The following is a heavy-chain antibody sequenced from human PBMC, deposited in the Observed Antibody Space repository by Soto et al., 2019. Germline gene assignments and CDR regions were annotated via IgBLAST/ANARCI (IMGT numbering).Heavy chain of an antibody. J-gene: IGHJ4*02. D-gene: IGHD2-21*02. CDR2: TSFSGGRT. CDR3: AKDSRAFCGGDCSKDY. CDR1: GFVFSNYA. V-gene: IGHV3-23*01. Sequence: GGSLRLSCAASGFVFSNYAMTWVRQGPGRGLEWVSTTSFSGGRTYYADSVKGRFTISRDNSNNTLFLQMSSLRAEDTAIYYCAKDSRAFCGGDCSKDYWGQGTLVTVSS.